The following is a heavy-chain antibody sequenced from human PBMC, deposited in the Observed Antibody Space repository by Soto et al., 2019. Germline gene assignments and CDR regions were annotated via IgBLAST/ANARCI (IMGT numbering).Heavy chain of an antibody. J-gene: IGHJ4*01. CDR3: AKEPLYAAAGTLVDY. D-gene: IGHD6-13*01. V-gene: IGHV3-23*01. CDR2: INASDSST. CDR1: EFTFRSYA. Sequence: GGLLRLSCAGSEFTFRSYAMSWVRKAPGKGMKWVSAINASDSSTYYADSVKGPFTISRNNSKNTMYLQMTSLRAEDTAVYYCAKEPLYAAAGTLVDYWGQGTMVTVSS.